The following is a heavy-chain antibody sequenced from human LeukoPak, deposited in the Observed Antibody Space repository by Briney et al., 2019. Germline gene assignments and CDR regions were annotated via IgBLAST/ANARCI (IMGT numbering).Heavy chain of an antibody. CDR1: GFIFSSYS. CDR2: ISCSSSTL. V-gene: IGHV3-48*04. Sequence: GGSLRLSFAASGFIFSSYSMNGVRQAPGKGLEGVSYISCSSSTLYYADSVKGRFTISRDNAKNSLYLQMNSLRAEDTAAYYCARDPRYCSSTSCYVSYYYYYYMDVWGKGTTVTVSS. CDR3: ARDPRYCSSTSCYVSYYYYYYMDV. J-gene: IGHJ6*03. D-gene: IGHD2-2*01.